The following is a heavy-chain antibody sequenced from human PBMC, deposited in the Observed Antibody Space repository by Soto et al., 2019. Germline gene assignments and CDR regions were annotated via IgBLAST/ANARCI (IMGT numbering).Heavy chain of an antibody. Sequence: SVKVSCKASGGTFSSYAISWVRQAPGQGLEWMGGIIPIFGTANYAQKFQGRVTITADESTSTAYMELSSLRSEDTAVYYCARDTPYYYGSSYNWFDPWGQGTLVTVSS. V-gene: IGHV1-69*13. CDR3: ARDTPYYYGSSYNWFDP. D-gene: IGHD3-22*01. J-gene: IGHJ5*02. CDR2: IIPIFGTA. CDR1: GGTFSSYA.